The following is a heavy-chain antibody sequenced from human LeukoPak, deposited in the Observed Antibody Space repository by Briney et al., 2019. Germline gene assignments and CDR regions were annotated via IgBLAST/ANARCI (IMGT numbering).Heavy chain of an antibody. CDR3: ARDGRITIPNDFWSGYYSPIMDV. CDR1: GGSFSGYY. J-gene: IGHJ6*03. Sequence: SETLSLTCAVYGGSFSGYYWSWIRQPPGKGLEWIGYIYYSGSTYYNPSLKSRVTISVDTSKNQFSLKLSSVTAADTAVYYCARDGRITIPNDFWSGYYSPIMDVWGKGTTVTVSS. D-gene: IGHD3-3*01. V-gene: IGHV4-30-4*08. CDR2: IYYSGST.